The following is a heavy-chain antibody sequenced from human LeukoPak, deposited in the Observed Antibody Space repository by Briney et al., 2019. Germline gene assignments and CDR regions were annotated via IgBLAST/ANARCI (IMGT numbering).Heavy chain of an antibody. Sequence: PSGTLSLTCAVSGDSITTDHWWGWVRQPPGKGLEWIGEILHNGNTNYNPSLKSRVTISVDKSKNQFSLRLGSVTAADTAIYYCASARWNYWGQGTLLSVSS. J-gene: IGHJ4*02. CDR1: GDSITTDHW. D-gene: IGHD5-24*01. V-gene: IGHV4-4*02. CDR3: ASARWNY. CDR2: ILHNGNT.